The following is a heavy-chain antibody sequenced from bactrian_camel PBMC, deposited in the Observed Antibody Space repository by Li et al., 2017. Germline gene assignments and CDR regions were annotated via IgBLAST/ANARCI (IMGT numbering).Heavy chain of an antibody. Sequence: HVQLVESGGGLVQPGGSLRLSCAASGFTFSTYYMYWVRQAPGKGLEWVSSIKSDGSTSYADSVKGRFTISKDNAKTTLYLQMNSLKPEDTAMYYCTADRWGLDRCYYSDADPYGYWGQGTQVTVS. D-gene: IGHD4*01. J-gene: IGHJ6*01. CDR1: GFTFSTYY. CDR2: IKSDGST. V-gene: IGHV3S6*01. CDR3: TADRWGLDRCYYSDADPYGY.